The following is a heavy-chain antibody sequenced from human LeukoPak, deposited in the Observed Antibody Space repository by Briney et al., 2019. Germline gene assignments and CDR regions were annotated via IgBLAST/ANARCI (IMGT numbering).Heavy chain of an antibody. J-gene: IGHJ6*02. CDR2: IYYSGST. D-gene: IGHD5-24*01. CDR3: ARQGYNPYYYYGMDV. V-gene: IGHV4-59*01. CDR1: GGSISSYY. Sequence: SETLSLTCTVSGGSISSYYWSWIRQPPGKGLEWIGYIYYSGSTNYNPSLKSRVTISVDTSKNQFSLKLSSVTAADTAVYYCARQGYNPYYYYGMDVWGQGATVTVSS.